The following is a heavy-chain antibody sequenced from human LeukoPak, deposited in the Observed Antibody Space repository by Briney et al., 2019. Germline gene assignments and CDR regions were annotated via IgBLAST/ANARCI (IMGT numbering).Heavy chain of an antibody. J-gene: IGHJ4*02. V-gene: IGHV3-64*01. CDR1: GFTFSSYA. CDR2: ISSNGGST. CDR3: ARGGRDYYDSSGYSYY. Sequence: GGSLRLSCAASGFTFSSYAMHWVRQAPGKGLEYVSSISSNGGSTYYANSVKGRFTISRDNSKNTLYLHMGSLRAEDMAVYYCARGGRDYYDSSGYSYYWGQGTLVTVSS. D-gene: IGHD3-22*01.